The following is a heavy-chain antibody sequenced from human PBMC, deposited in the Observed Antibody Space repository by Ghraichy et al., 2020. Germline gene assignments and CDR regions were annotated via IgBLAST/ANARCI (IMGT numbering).Heavy chain of an antibody. CDR1: GFTFSNYG. CDR3: AEGSGGE. J-gene: IGHJ4*02. V-gene: IGHV3-30*02. D-gene: IGHD2-15*01. CDR2: IRYDGSNK. Sequence: GSLNISCAASGFTFSNYGMHWVRQAPGKGLEWVAFIRYDGSNKYYGDSVKGRFTISRDNSKNTLYLQMNSLRAEDTAMYYCAEGSGGEWGQGTLVTVSS.